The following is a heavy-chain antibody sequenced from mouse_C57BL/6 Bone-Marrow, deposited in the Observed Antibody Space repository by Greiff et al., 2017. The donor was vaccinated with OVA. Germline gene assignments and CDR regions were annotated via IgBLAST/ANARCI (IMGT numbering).Heavy chain of an antibody. J-gene: IGHJ2*01. Sequence: QVQLQQPGAELVKPGASVKMSCKASGYTFTSYWITWVKQRPGQGLEWIGDIYPGSGSTNYTEQFKSTATLTVDTSSSTAYMQLSSLTSEDSAVYYCARGDYYGSSLFDYWGQGTTLTVSS. CDR2: IYPGSGST. CDR3: ARGDYYGSSLFDY. CDR1: GYTFTSYW. D-gene: IGHD1-1*01. V-gene: IGHV1-55*01.